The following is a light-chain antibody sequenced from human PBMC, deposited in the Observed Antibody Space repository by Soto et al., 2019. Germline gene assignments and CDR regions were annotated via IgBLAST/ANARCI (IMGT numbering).Light chain of an antibody. J-gene: IGKJ1*01. CDR2: DAS. CDR1: QTISSW. V-gene: IGKV1-39*01. Sequence: IQMAQSPSTLFGSVGDRVTITFRASQTISSWLAWYQQKPGKAPKFLIYDASNLESGVPSRFSGSGSGTDFTLTISSLQSEDFATYYCQQSYSTPQTFGQGTKVDIK. CDR3: QQSYSTPQT.